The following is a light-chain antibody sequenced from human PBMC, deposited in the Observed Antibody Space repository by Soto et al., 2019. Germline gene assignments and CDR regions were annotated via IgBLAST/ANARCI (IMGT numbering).Light chain of an antibody. Sequence: QSALTQPPSVAAAPGQKVTISCSGSSSNIGNNYVSWYQQLPGTAHKLLIYENNKRPSGIPDRFSGAKSGTSATMGITGLQTGDEADYSCGTWDRSQNVVFGGGTKLNVL. V-gene: IGLV1-51*02. CDR1: SSNIGNNY. CDR2: ENN. J-gene: IGLJ2*01. CDR3: GTWDRSQNVV.